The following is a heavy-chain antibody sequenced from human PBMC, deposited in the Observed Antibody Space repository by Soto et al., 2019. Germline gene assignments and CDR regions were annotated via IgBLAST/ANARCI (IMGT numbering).Heavy chain of an antibody. CDR2: ITNSGSMV. Sequence: GGSLRLSCAASGFIFSDYYMSWIRQAPGKGLEWVSYITNSGSMVYYADSVKGRFTISRDNAKNSLYLQMNSLRAEDTAVYYCARDALNPLPDAAFDIWGQGTMVTV. V-gene: IGHV3-11*01. CDR3: ARDALNPLPDAAFDI. J-gene: IGHJ3*02. CDR1: GFIFSDYY.